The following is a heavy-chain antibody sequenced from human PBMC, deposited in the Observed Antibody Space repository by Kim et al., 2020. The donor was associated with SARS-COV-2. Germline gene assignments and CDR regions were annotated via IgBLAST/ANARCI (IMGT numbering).Heavy chain of an antibody. CDR2: IKSKTDGGTT. V-gene: IGHV3-15*01. J-gene: IGHJ6*02. D-gene: IGHD3-22*01. CDR1: GFTFSNAW. CDR3: TASYDNDYGMDV. Sequence: GGSLRLSCAASGFTFSNAWMSWVRQAPGKGLEWVGRIKSKTDGGTTDYAAPVKGRFTISRDDSKNTLYLQMNSLKTEDTAVYYCTASYDNDYGMDVWGQGTTVTVSS.